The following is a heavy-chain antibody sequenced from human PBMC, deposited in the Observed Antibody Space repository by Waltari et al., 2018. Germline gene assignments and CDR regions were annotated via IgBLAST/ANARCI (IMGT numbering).Heavy chain of an antibody. Sequence: QIQLVQSGAEVKKPGASVKVSCNASGYIFSNYCITWVRQAPGQGLEWMVWISGSNGDTKSEQSLQGRVTMTTDTSTTTDYMESRRLRYDDTAVYYCERDDVDSSNFGGFWGQGTVVTVSS. CDR1: GYIFSNYC. V-gene: IGHV1-18*01. CDR2: ISGSNGDT. CDR3: ERDDVDSSNFGGF. J-gene: IGHJ4*02. D-gene: IGHD6-13*01.